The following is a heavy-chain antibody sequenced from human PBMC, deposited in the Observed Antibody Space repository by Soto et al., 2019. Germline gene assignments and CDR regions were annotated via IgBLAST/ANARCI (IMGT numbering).Heavy chain of an antibody. CDR1: GFMFGSYW. CDR2: IKRDGSEK. Sequence: GGSLRLSCTASGFMFGSYWMTWVRHVPGKGLQWVANIKRDGSEKYYVDFVKGRFTISRDNADNSVFLDMNNLRVDDTATYYCARVRATDYEIDYWGQGALVTVS. J-gene: IGHJ4*02. D-gene: IGHD4-17*01. CDR3: ARVRATDYEIDY. V-gene: IGHV3-7*03.